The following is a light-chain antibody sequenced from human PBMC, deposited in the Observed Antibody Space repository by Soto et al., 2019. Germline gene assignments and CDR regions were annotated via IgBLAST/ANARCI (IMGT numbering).Light chain of an antibody. Sequence: EIVLTQSPGTLSLSPWERATLSCMASQSVSITYLAWYQQKPFQAPRLLIYATPSRATGIPDRFSGSGSGTDSILTISSLEADDLGVYYRHQDSGSIPFGQETEVDIK. CDR2: ATP. J-gene: IGKJ1*01. CDR3: HQDSGSIP. CDR1: QSVSITY. V-gene: IGKV3-20*01.